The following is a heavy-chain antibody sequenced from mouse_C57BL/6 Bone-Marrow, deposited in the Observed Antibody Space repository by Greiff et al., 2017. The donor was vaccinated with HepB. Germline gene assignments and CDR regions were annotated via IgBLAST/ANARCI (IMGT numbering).Heavy chain of an antibody. CDR2: IYPGDGDT. CDR1: GYAFSSSW. CDR3: ARLRGIYYAMDY. V-gene: IGHV1-82*01. Sequence: QVQLKESGPELVKPGASVKISCKASGYAFSSSWMNWVKQRPGKGLEWIGRIYPGDGDTNYNGKFKGKATLTADKSSSTAYMQLSSLTSEDSAVYFCARLRGIYYAMDYWGQGTSVTVSS. J-gene: IGHJ4*01.